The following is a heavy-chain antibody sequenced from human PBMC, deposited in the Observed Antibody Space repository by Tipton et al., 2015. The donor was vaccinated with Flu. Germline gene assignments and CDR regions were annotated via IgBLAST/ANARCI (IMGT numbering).Heavy chain of an antibody. CDR1: GFTFSYYE. CDR3: ARDHPEYVGTPQWYFNL. V-gene: IGHV3-48*03. J-gene: IGHJ2*01. D-gene: IGHD2/OR15-2a*01. CDR2: ISSSSKKI. Sequence: SLRLSCEASGFTFSYYEMNWVRRAPGKGLEWISYISSSSKKISYADSVKGRFTVSRDNAKNSLYLQMTSLRADDTAIYYCARDHPEYVGTPQWYFNLWGRGTLVAVSS.